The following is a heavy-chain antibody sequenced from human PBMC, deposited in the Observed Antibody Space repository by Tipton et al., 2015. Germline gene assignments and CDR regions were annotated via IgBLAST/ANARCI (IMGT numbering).Heavy chain of an antibody. CDR2: INSDGSVT. CDR1: GFTFSLYW. V-gene: IGHV3-74*01. J-gene: IGHJ4*02. Sequence: SLRLSCEASGFTFSLYWMHWVRQVPGKGLVWVSRINSDGSVTDHADSVKGRFTISRDNAESSLYLQMNSLRDEDTAVYYCGRGRDYGDNRALDTWGQGTLVTVSS. CDR3: GRGRDYGDNRALDT. D-gene: IGHD4-23*01.